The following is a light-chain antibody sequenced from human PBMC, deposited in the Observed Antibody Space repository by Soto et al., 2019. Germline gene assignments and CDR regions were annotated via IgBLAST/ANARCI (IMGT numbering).Light chain of an antibody. CDR1: QSVSSSY. CDR2: GAS. CDR3: QQYGSSRGT. V-gene: IGKV3-20*01. J-gene: IGKJ1*01. Sequence: ENVLTQSPGTLSLSPGERATLSCRASQSVSSSYLAWYQQKPGQAPRLLIYGASSRATGIPDRFSGSGSGTDFTLTISTLEPEDFAVYYCQQYGSSRGTFGQGNKV.